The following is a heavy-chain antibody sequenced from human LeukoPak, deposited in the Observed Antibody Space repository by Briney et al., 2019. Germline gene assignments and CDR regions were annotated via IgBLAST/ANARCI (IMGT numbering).Heavy chain of an antibody. Sequence: GGSLRLSCAASGFTFSSYDMHWVRQATGKGLEWVSAIGTAGDTYYRASVKGRFTISRENARNSLYLQMNSLRAGDTAVYYCARAIRGYDFDYWGQGTLVTVSS. V-gene: IGHV3-13*01. J-gene: IGHJ4*02. CDR1: GFTFSSYD. D-gene: IGHD5-12*01. CDR3: ARAIRGYDFDY. CDR2: IGTAGDT.